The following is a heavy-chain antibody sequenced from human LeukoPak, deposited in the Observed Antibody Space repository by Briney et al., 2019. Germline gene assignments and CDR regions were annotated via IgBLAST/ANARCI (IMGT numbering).Heavy chain of an antibody. V-gene: IGHV1-8*03. Sequence: ASVKVSCKASGYTFISYDINWVRQATGQGLEWMGWMNPKSGNTGYAQKFQGRVTITRDTSIRTAYMELTNLTSDDTAVYYCARGRGHPDAFDIWGQGTMVTVSS. CDR3: ARGRGHPDAFDI. J-gene: IGHJ3*02. CDR2: MNPKSGNT. CDR1: GYTFISYD.